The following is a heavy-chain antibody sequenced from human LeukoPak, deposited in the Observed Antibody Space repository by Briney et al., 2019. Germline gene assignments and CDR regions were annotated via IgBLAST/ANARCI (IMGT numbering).Heavy chain of an antibody. J-gene: IGHJ4*01. V-gene: IGHV4-34*01. CDR1: GGSFSGYY. Sequence: SETLSLTCAVYGGSFSGYYWSWIRQPPGKGLEWIGEINHSGSTNYNPSLKSRVTISVDTSKNQFSLKLSSVTAADTAVYYCARDRSSYAKGHYDYWGQGTLVTVSS. CDR2: INHSGST. D-gene: IGHD6-6*01. CDR3: ARDRSSYAKGHYDY.